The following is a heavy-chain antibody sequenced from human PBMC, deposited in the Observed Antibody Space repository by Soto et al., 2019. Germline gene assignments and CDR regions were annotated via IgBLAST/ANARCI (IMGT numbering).Heavy chain of an antibody. Sequence: SETLSLTCAVYGGSFSGYYWSWIRQPPGKGLEWIGEINHSGSTNYNPSLKSRVTISVDTSKNQFSLELSSVTAADMAVYYCARAGYSSSGGYYFDYWGQGTLVTVSS. CDR1: GGSFSGYY. D-gene: IGHD6-13*01. V-gene: IGHV4-34*01. CDR2: INHSGST. J-gene: IGHJ4*02. CDR3: ARAGYSSSGGYYFDY.